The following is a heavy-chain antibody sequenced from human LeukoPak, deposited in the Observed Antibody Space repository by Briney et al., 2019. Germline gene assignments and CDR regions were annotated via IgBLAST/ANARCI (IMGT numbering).Heavy chain of an antibody. V-gene: IGHV4-34*01. CDR1: GGSFSRYY. CDR2: INHSGST. CDR3: ANSMVRGVFDY. J-gene: IGHJ4*02. Sequence: SETLSLTCAVYGGSFSRYYWSWIRQPPGKGLEWIGEINHSGSTNYNPSLKSRVTISVDTSKDQFSLKLSSVTAADTAVYYCANSMVRGVFDYWGQGTLVTVSS. D-gene: IGHD3-10*01.